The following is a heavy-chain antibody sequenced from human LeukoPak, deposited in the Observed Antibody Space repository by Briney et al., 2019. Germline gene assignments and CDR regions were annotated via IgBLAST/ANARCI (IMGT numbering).Heavy chain of an antibody. J-gene: IGHJ6*02. CDR2: IYYRGTT. CDR1: GGSISGSSSC. D-gene: IGHD2-15*01. CDR3: ARARGYCSGGSCPGPRYYGMDV. V-gene: IGHV4-39*07. Sequence: PSETLSLTCTVSGGSISGSSSCWGWIRQPPGEGLEWIGNIYYRGTTYYSPSLKSRVTISVDTSMNLFSMKLSSVTAADTAVYYCARARGYCSGGSCPGPRYYGMDVWGQGTTVTVSS.